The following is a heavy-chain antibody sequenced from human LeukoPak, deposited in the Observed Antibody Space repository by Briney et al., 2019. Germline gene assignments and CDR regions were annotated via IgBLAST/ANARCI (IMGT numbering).Heavy chain of an antibody. CDR1: GFTFSSYS. CDR2: ISSSSSYI. J-gene: IGHJ4*02. CDR3: ARDLDGGDGYN. D-gene: IGHD5-24*01. Sequence: GGSLRLSCAASGFTFSSYSMNWVRQAPGKGLEWVSSISSSSSYIYYADSVKGRFTISRDNAKNSLYLQMNSLRAEDTAVYYCARDLDGGDGYNWGQGTLVTVSS. V-gene: IGHV3-21*01.